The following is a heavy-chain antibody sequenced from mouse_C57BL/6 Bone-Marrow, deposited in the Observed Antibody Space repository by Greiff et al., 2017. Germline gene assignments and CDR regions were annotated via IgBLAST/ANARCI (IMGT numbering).Heavy chain of an antibody. Sequence: QVHVKQSGAELARPGASVKLSCKASGYTFTSYGISWVTQRTGQGLEWIGEIYPRSGNTYYNEKFKGKATLTADKSSSTAYMELRSLTSEDSAVYFCARYRYYFDYWGQGTTLTVSS. CDR1: GYTFTSYG. V-gene: IGHV1-81*01. D-gene: IGHD1-1*01. CDR2: IYPRSGNT. J-gene: IGHJ2*01. CDR3: ARYRYYFDY.